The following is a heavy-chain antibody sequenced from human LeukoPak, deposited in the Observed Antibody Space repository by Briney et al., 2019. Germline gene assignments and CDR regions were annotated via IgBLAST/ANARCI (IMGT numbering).Heavy chain of an antibody. CDR2: IYSGGST. CDR1: RFTVCSNY. Sequence: GGSLRLSCTASRFTVCSNYMSWVRQAPGKGVEWVSVIYSGGSTYYADSVKGRFTISRDNSKNTLYLQMNSLRAEDTAVYYCAGARRDVDYWGQGTLVTVSS. V-gene: IGHV3-53*01. CDR3: AGARRDVDY. D-gene: IGHD6-6*01. J-gene: IGHJ4*02.